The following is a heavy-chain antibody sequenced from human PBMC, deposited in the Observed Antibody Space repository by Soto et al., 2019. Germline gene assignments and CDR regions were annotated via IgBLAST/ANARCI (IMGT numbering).Heavy chain of an antibody. CDR2: MSGSSSTT. Sequence: GGSLRLSCATSGLTFSNYAMSWVRQAPGGGLEWVSSMSGSSSTTYYTDSVRGRFTISRDRSKNTLYLQMSSLRAEDTALYYCAKNQERELPRVIDFWGQGTLVTVSS. V-gene: IGHV3-23*01. CDR1: GLTFSNYA. J-gene: IGHJ4*02. CDR3: AKNQERELPRVIDF. D-gene: IGHD1-7*01.